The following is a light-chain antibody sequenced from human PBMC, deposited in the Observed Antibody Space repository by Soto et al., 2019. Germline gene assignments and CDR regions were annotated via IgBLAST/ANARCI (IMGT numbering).Light chain of an antibody. V-gene: IGLV2-14*01. CDR1: SSDFGGYNY. Sequence: QSALTQPASVSGSPGQALTISCTGTSSDFGGYNYVSWYQQHPGKAPKLMIYEVSNRPSGVSNRFSGSKSGNTASLTISGLQAEDEADYYCSSYTSSSTLGVFGGGTKLTVL. J-gene: IGLJ2*01. CDR3: SSYTSSSTLGV. CDR2: EVS.